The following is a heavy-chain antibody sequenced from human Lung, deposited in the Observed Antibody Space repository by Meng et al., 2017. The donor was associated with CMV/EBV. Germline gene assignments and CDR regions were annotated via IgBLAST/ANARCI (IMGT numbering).Heavy chain of an antibody. Sequence: GESLKISCKASGYTFTGYYMHWVRQAPGQGLEWMGWINPNTGVTTYAQKFQGRVTLTRDTSTRTAYMEVTRLNSDDTAIYYCVRDLGGIHDIQYLGDYWGQGTLVTVSS. V-gene: IGHV1-2*02. D-gene: IGHD3-9*01. J-gene: IGHJ4*02. CDR3: VRDLGGIHDIQYLGDY. CDR1: GYTFTGYY. CDR2: INPNTGVT.